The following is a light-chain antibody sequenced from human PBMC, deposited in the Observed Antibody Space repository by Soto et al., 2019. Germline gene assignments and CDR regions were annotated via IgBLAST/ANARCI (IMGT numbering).Light chain of an antibody. Sequence: EIVLTQSPGTLSLSPGERVTLSCRASQSVSSSYLGWFQQRPGQAPRLLIYDTSNRATGIPDRFSGSGSGTDFPLTISRLELEDFAVYYCHQYSGPPYTVGQGTKLEIK. CDR1: QSVSSSY. J-gene: IGKJ2*01. V-gene: IGKV3-20*01. CDR3: HQYSGPPYT. CDR2: DTS.